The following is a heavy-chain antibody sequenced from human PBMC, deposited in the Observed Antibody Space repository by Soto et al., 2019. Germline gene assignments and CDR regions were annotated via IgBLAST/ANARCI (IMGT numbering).Heavy chain of an antibody. Sequence: QVQLQESGPGLVRPSETLSLICTVSGGSISGYYWNWIRQPPGQGLEWIGYIYYSGSTNYNPSLESRVTISLDMSKHQFSLELTSVTAADTAVYYCARERSGGSTDFWGQGTLVTVSS. V-gene: IGHV4-59*01. CDR2: IYYSGST. D-gene: IGHD3-10*01. CDR3: ARERSGGSTDF. CDR1: GGSISGYY. J-gene: IGHJ4*02.